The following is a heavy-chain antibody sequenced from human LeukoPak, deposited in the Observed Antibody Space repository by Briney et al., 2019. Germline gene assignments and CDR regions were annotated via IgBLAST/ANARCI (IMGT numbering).Heavy chain of an antibody. CDR2: IIPIFGTA. Sequence: SVKVSCKASGGTFSSYAISWVRQAPGQGLEWMGGIIPIFGTANYAQKLQGRVTMTTDTSTSTAYMELRSLRSDDTAVYYCARGKTHNNWFDPWGQGTLVTVSS. V-gene: IGHV1-69*05. J-gene: IGHJ5*02. CDR1: GGTFSSYA. CDR3: ARGKTHNNWFDP.